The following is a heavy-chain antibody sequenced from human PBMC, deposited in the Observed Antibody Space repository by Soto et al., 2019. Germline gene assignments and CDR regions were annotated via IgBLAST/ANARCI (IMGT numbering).Heavy chain of an antibody. CDR2: ISSTSTYI. V-gene: IGHV3-21*01. Sequence: RRLSCAASGFTFSTYTMNWVRQAPGKGLEWVSSISSTSTYIYYADSLKGRFTISRDNAKNSLYLQMNSLRAEDTAVYYCAREGSYWNDVGPDWGQGTLVTVPS. CDR3: AREGSYWNDVGPD. CDR1: GFTFSTYT. D-gene: IGHD1-1*01. J-gene: IGHJ4*02.